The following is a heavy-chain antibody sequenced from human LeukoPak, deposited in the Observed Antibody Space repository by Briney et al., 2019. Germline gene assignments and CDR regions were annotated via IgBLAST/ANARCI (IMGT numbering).Heavy chain of an antibody. D-gene: IGHD1-1*01. V-gene: IGHV3-23*01. CDR3: AKATGTLGN. J-gene: IGHJ4*02. CDR1: GFTFSSYA. CDR2: ISNNNGNT. Sequence: PGGSLRLSCAASGFTFSSYAMSWVRQAPGKGLEWVSTISNNNGNTYYADSVKGRFTISRDNSKDTLYLQMNSLTAEDTAIYYRAKATGTLGNWGQGTLVTVSS.